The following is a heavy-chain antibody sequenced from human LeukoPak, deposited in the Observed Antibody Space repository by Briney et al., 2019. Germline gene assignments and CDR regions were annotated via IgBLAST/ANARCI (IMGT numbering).Heavy chain of an antibody. CDR2: ISPDGGVT. D-gene: IGHD2-2*01. CDR1: GLTCTTYA. V-gene: IGHV3-64D*08. Sequence: GGSLRLSCSASGLTCTTYAMFWVRQAPGKGLEYVSAISPDGGVTYYADSVKGRFTVSRDNSKDTLYLQMSSLRAEDTAVYYCVTRPPAGRYFDYWGQGTKVTVSS. CDR3: VTRPPAGRYFDY. J-gene: IGHJ4*02.